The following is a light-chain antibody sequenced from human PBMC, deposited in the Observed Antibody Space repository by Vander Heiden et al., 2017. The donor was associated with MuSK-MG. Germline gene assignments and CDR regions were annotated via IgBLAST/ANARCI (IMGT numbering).Light chain of an antibody. Sequence: SYELTQPPSVSVSPGQTASITCSGDKLGDKYACWYQQKPGQSPVLVIYQDSKRPSGIPERFSGSNSGTTATLTISGTQAMDEADYYCQAWDSSPGVFGGGTKLTVL. CDR2: QDS. CDR3: QAWDSSPGV. CDR1: KLGDKY. V-gene: IGLV3-1*01. J-gene: IGLJ2*01.